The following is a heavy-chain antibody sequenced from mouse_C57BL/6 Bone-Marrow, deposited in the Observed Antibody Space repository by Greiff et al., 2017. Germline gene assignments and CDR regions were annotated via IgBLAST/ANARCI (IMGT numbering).Heavy chain of an antibody. V-gene: IGHV5-6*02. D-gene: IGHD1-1*01. Sequence: EVMLVESGGDLVKPGGSLKLSCAASGFTFSSYGMSWVRQTPDKRLEWVATISSGGSYTYYPDSVKGRFTISRDNAKNTLFLQMSSLKSEYTAMYYCARRGFDYYGSSPYAMDYWGQGTSVTVSS. CDR1: GFTFSSYG. J-gene: IGHJ4*01. CDR2: ISSGGSYT. CDR3: ARRGFDYYGSSPYAMDY.